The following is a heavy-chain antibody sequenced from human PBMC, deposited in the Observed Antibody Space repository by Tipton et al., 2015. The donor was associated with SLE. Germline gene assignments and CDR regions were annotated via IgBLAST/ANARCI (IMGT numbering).Heavy chain of an antibody. Sequence: QLVQSGAEVKKPGSSVKVSCEAAGDTSTRYAITWVRQAPGQGLEWMGLIIPIFGTTKYAQKFQGRVTITADRSSRTAYMELSSLRSGDTAVYYCARDLRGYSYGLFDYWGQGTLVTVSS. CDR3: ARDLRGYSYGLFDY. CDR1: GDTSTRYA. D-gene: IGHD5-18*01. CDR2: IIPIFGTT. J-gene: IGHJ4*02. V-gene: IGHV1-69*06.